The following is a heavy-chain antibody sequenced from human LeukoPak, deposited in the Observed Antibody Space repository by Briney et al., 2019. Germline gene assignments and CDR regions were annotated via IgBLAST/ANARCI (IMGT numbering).Heavy chain of an antibody. D-gene: IGHD6-19*01. J-gene: IGHJ3*02. CDR3: ARSSIAVAHDAFDI. CDR1: GASISSSY. V-gene: IGHV4-59*01. CDR2: IYYNGNT. Sequence: PSETLSLTCTVSGASISSSYWSWIRQPPGKRLEWIGYIYYNGNTNSNPSLKSRVTISVDTSKNQFSLKLSSVTAADTAVYYCARSSIAVAHDAFDIWGQGTMVTVSS.